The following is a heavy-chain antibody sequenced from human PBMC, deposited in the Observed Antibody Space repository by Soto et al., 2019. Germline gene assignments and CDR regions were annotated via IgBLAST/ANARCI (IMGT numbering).Heavy chain of an antibody. CDR3: ASAFYGDYIFYYYYGMDV. CDR1: GYTFTSYA. J-gene: IGHJ6*02. D-gene: IGHD4-17*01. V-gene: IGHV1-3*01. CDR2: INAGNGNT. Sequence: ASVKVSCKASGYTFTSYAMHWVRQAPGQRLEWMGWINAGNGNTKYSQKFQGRVTITRDTSASTAYMELSSLRSEDTAVYYCASAFYGDYIFYYYYGMDVWGQGTTVTVSS.